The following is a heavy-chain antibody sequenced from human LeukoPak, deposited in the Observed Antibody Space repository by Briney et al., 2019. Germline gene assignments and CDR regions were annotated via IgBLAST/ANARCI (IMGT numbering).Heavy chain of an antibody. Sequence: GASVKVSCKASGYTFTSHGISWVRQAPGQGLEWMGWISTYNGNTNYAQKLQGRVSMTTDTSTSTAYMDLSRLRSDDTAVYYCARSYYYGSGSYWDVTFDYWGQGTLVTVSS. J-gene: IGHJ4*02. V-gene: IGHV1-18*01. D-gene: IGHD3-10*01. CDR1: GYTFTSHG. CDR2: ISTYNGNT. CDR3: ARSYYYGSGSYWDVTFDY.